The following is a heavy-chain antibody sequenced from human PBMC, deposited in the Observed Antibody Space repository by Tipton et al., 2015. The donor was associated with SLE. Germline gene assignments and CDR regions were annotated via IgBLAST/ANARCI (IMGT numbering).Heavy chain of an antibody. CDR2: IYPSGST. D-gene: IGHD5-18*01. V-gene: IGHV4-61*02. J-gene: IGHJ5*02. CDR3: ARLHGYSYGLNWFDP. Sequence: TLSLTCTVSGRSISSGSYFWSWIRQPAGKGLEWIGRIYPSGSTNYNPSLKGRVTISIDTSKNHFSLQLTSVTAADTAVYYCARLHGYSYGLNWFDPWGQGTLISVSS. CDR1: GRSISSGSYF.